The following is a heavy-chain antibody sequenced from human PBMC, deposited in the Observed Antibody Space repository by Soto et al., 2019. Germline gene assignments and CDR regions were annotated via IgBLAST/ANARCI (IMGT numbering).Heavy chain of an antibody. CDR2: IYWDDDK. Sequence: QITLKESGPTLVKPTQTLTLTCTFSGFSLSTSGVGVGWIRQPPGKALEWLTFIYWDDDKRNSPFLKSRLTITKDTSKNQVVLTMTNMDPVDTATDDCAHLVVAVITYYFDSWGQGTLVTVSS. CDR3: AHLVVAVITYYFDS. J-gene: IGHJ4*02. V-gene: IGHV2-5*02. CDR1: GFSLSTSGVG. D-gene: IGHD2-15*01.